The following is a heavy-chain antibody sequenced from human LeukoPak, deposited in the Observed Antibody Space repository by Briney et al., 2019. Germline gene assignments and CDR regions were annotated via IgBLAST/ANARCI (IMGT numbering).Heavy chain of an antibody. CDR1: RFIFSSYW. Sequence: GGSLRLSCVASRFIFSSYWMRWVRQAPGKGLEWVANIKQDGSEKYYVDSVKGRFTISRDNAKNSLYLQMSSLRAEDTAVYYCARDFYGAYALSAFDIWGQGTMVTVSS. CDR3: ARDFYGAYALSAFDI. D-gene: IGHD4-17*01. CDR2: IKQDGSEK. V-gene: IGHV3-7*01. J-gene: IGHJ3*02.